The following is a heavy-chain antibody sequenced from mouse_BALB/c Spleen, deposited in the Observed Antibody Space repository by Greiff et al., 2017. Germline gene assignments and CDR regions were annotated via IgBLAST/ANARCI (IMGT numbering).Heavy chain of an antibody. CDR1: GYTFTSSW. CDR3: ARDYYGNYDYAMDY. Sequence: VQLQQPGSVLVRPGASVKLSCKASGYTFTSSWMHWVKQRPGQGLEWIGWIYPGNVNTKYNEKFKGKATLTADKSSSTAYMQLSSLTSEDSAVYFCARDYYGNYDYAMDYWGQGTSVTVSS. V-gene: IGHV1S56*01. J-gene: IGHJ4*01. D-gene: IGHD2-1*01. CDR2: IYPGNVNT.